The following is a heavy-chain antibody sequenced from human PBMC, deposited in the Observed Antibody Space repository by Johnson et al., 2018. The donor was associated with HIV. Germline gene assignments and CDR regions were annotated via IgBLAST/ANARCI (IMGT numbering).Heavy chain of an antibody. J-gene: IGHJ3*02. V-gene: IGHV3-66*01. D-gene: IGHD3-9*01. Sequence: VQLVESGGGVVQPGRSLRLSCAASGFTVSSNYMSWVRQAPGKGLESVSVVYSGGTTHYADSVKGRSTSSRDNSKNTLYLQMNSLRAEDTAVYYCAKDVWHDILTGHTPSGDAFDIWGLGTMVTVSS. CDR2: VYSGGTT. CDR1: GFTVSSNY. CDR3: AKDVWHDILTGHTPSGDAFDI.